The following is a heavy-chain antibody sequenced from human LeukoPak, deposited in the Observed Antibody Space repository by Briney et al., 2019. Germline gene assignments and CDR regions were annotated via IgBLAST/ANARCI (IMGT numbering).Heavy chain of an antibody. J-gene: IGHJ5*02. CDR2: INTNTGNP. CDR3: ARDIVGATEYNWFDP. V-gene: IGHV7-4-1*02. CDR1: GYTLTELS. D-gene: IGHD1-26*01. Sequence: ASVKVSCKVSGYTLTELSMHWVRQAPGKGLEWMGWINTNTGNPTYAQGFTGRFVFSLDTSVSTAYLQISSLKAEDTAVYYCARDIVGATEYNWFDPWGQGTLVTVSS.